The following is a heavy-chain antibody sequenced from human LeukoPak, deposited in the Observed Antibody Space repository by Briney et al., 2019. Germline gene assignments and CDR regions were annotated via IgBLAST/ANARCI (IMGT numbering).Heavy chain of an antibody. Sequence: GGSLRLSCAASAFTVSNTWMNWVRQAPGKGLEWVGRIKRIIDGGTTDYAAPVKGRFTVSRDDSINTLYLQMSSLKTEDTAVYYCAAQGGSGDLRYWGQGTLVTVSS. CDR1: AFTVSNTW. D-gene: IGHD4-17*01. CDR2: IKRIIDGGTT. V-gene: IGHV3-15*01. CDR3: AAQGGSGDLRY. J-gene: IGHJ4*02.